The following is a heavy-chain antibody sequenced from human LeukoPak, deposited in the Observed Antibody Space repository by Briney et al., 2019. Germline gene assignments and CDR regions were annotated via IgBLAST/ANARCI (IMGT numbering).Heavy chain of an antibody. V-gene: IGHV4-59*01. J-gene: IGHJ6*04. CDR1: GVSISSYY. D-gene: IGHD3-10*01. Sequence: SETLSLTCTVSGVSISSYYWSWLRQPPGQGLEWIGYIYYSGSTNYNPSLKSRVTISVDTSKNQFSLKLSSVTAADTAVYYCARVRVYYYGMDVWGKGTTVTVSS. CDR2: IYYSGST. CDR3: ARVRVYYYGMDV.